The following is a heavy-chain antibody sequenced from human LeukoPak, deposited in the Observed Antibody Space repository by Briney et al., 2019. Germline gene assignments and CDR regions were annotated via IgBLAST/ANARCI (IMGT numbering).Heavy chain of an antibody. Sequence: GGSLRLSCAASGFTFSSYAMSWVRQAPGKGLEWVSAISGSGGNTYYADSVKGRFTISRDNSKNTLYLQMNSLRAEDTAVYYCAKDLGGSGSNGDYWGQGTLVTVSS. J-gene: IGHJ4*02. V-gene: IGHV3-23*01. CDR2: ISGSGGNT. CDR3: AKDLGGSGSNGDY. CDR1: GFTFSSYA. D-gene: IGHD3-10*01.